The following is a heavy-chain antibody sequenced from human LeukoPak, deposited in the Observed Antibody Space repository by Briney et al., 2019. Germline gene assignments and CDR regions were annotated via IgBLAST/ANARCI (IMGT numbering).Heavy chain of an antibody. CDR1: GYTFTGYY. Sequence: ASVKVSCKASGYTFTGYYMHWVRQAPGQGLEWMGWINPNSGGTNYAQKFQGRVTMTRDTSISTAYMELSRLRSDDTAVYYCARDTIIAEHRFNHYYYMDVWGKGTTVTVSS. CDR2: INPNSGGT. CDR3: ARDTIIAEHRFNHYYYMDV. V-gene: IGHV1-2*02. D-gene: IGHD1-14*01. J-gene: IGHJ6*03.